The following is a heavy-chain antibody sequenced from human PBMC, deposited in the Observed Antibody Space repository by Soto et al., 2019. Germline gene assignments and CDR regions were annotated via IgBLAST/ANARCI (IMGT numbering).Heavy chain of an antibody. CDR3: ARESGYDWHFDY. Sequence: EVQLVESGGGLVQPGGSLRLSCAASGFSFSSYWMSWVRQAPGKGLEWVANIKQRGSEKYYVDSVKGRFTISRDNAKNSLYLQMTSLRDEDTAVYYCARESGYDWHFDYWGQGTLVTASS. CDR2: IKQRGSEK. J-gene: IGHJ4*02. V-gene: IGHV3-7*03. D-gene: IGHD5-12*01. CDR1: GFSFSSYW.